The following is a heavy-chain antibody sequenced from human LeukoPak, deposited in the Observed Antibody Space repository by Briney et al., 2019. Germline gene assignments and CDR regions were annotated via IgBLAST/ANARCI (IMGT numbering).Heavy chain of an antibody. CDR3: ARQKQSHGSFDY. CDR2: LGIAGDT. Sequence: GGSLRLSCAASGFTVSSYAMHWVRQPIGKGLEWVSALGIAGDTFYPGSVKGRFTISRENAKNSLYLQMNSLRAEDTAMYYCARQKQSHGSFDYWGQGTLVTVSS. CDR1: GFTVSSYA. D-gene: IGHD1-26*01. J-gene: IGHJ4*02. V-gene: IGHV3-13*01.